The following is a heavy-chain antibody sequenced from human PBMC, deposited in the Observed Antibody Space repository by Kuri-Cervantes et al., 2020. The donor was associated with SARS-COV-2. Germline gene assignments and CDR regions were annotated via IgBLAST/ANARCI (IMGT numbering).Heavy chain of an antibody. J-gene: IGHJ6*03. V-gene: IGHV1-69*13. Sequence: SVKVSCKAAGGTFSKYAITWVRQAPGQGLEWVGGIIPIFATANYARKFQGRVTITADESTSTAYMELSSLRSEDTAVYYCARGESGYYSYYYYYMDVWGKGTTVTVSS. CDR1: GGTFSKYA. CDR2: IIPIFATA. D-gene: IGHD3-22*01. CDR3: ARGESGYYSYYYYYMDV.